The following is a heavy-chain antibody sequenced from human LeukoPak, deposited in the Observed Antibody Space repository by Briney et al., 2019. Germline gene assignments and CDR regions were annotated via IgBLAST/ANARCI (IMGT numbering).Heavy chain of an antibody. Sequence: GGSLRLSCAASGFTFSSYAMSWVRQAPGKGLEWVSAISGSGGSTYYADSVKDRFTISRDNSKNTLYLQMNSLRAEDTAVYYCAKDRPAVTIFGVVDHHDAFDIWGQGTMVTVSS. CDR2: ISGSGGST. D-gene: IGHD3-3*01. J-gene: IGHJ3*02. CDR3: AKDRPAVTIFGVVDHHDAFDI. CDR1: GFTFSSYA. V-gene: IGHV3-23*01.